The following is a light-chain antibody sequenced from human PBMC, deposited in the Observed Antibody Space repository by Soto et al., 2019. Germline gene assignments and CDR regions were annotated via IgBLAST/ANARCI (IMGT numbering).Light chain of an antibody. Sequence: DIQMTQSPSSVSASVGDRVTITCRASQGISSWVAWYQQKPGKAPKPLIYAASSLQSGVPSRFSGRGSGTDFPLTISSLQPADFATYYCQQANSFPVTFGQGTKVEIK. CDR3: QQANSFPVT. CDR2: AAS. CDR1: QGISSW. V-gene: IGKV1D-12*01. J-gene: IGKJ1*01.